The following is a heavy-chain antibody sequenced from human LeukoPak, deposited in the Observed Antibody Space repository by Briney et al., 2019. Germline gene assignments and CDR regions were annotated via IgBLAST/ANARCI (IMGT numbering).Heavy chain of an antibody. Sequence: GGSLRLSCAAAGFTFSDYGMNWVRQAPGKGLEWVSSISSSHSYIYYADSVKGRFTISRDNANRSLFLQMSSLRVEDTAVYYCARDLRHNSGWDFDYWGQGTVVTVSS. CDR2: ISSSHSYI. CDR3: ARDLRHNSGWDFDY. D-gene: IGHD6-19*01. CDR1: GFTFSDYG. V-gene: IGHV3-21*01. J-gene: IGHJ4*02.